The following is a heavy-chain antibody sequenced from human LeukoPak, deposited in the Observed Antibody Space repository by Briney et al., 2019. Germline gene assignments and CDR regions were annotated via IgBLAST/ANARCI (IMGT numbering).Heavy chain of an antibody. D-gene: IGHD3-22*01. J-gene: IGHJ3*02. CDR2: IHYSGST. CDR1: GGSISSYY. Sequence: SETLSLTCTVSGGSISSYYWSWIRQPPGKGLEWIGYIHYSGSTNYNPSLKSRVTISVDTSKNQFSLKLSSVTAADTAVYYCAREVEYYYDSSGYYIGAFDIWGQGTMVTVSS. CDR3: AREVEYYYDSSGYYIGAFDI. V-gene: IGHV4-59*12.